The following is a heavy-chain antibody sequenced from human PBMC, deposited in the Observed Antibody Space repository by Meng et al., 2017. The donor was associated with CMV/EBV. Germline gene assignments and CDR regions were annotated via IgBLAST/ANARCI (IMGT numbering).Heavy chain of an antibody. CDR1: GFTFSSYA. V-gene: IGHV3-21*01. CDR3: ARGRLGSYSSVDY. J-gene: IGHJ4*02. CDR2: ISSSRSYI. Sequence: GESLKISCAASGFTFSSYAMSWVRQAPGKGLEWVSSISSSRSYIYYADSVKGRFTISRDNAKNSLYLQMSSLRAEDTAVYYCARGRLGSYSSVDYWGQGTLVTVSS. D-gene: IGHD1-26*01.